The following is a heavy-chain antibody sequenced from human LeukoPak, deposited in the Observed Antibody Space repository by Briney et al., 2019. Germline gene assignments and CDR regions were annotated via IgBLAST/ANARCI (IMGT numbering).Heavy chain of an antibody. CDR2: INAVNGNT. CDR3: ARVVTRLREGDYYYDLDA. Sequence: GASVKVSCKASGYTFTNYIIHWVRQAPGQGLEWMGWINAVNGNTEYSQKFQGRVTNTRDTSASTAYMDLSSLRSGDTAVYYCARVVTRLREGDYYYDLDAWGQGTTVTVSS. CDR1: GYTFTNYI. D-gene: IGHD3-16*01. J-gene: IGHJ6*02. V-gene: IGHV1-3*01.